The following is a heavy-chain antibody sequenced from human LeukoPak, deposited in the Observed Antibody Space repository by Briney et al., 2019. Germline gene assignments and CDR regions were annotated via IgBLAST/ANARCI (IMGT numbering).Heavy chain of an antibody. CDR1: GFTFSSYG. CDR3: AKVDLIDPTYNWNDAGYYYYYYGMDV. D-gene: IGHD1-20*01. Sequence: GGSLRLSCAASGFTFSSYGMPWVRQAPGKGLEWVAVISYDGSNKYYADSVKGRFTISRDNSKNTLYLQMNSLRAEDTAVYYCAKVDLIDPTYNWNDAGYYYYYYGMDVWGQGTTVTVSS. J-gene: IGHJ6*02. V-gene: IGHV3-30*18. CDR2: ISYDGSNK.